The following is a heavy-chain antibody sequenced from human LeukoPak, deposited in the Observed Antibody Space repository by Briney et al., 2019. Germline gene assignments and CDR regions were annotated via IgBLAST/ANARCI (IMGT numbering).Heavy chain of an antibody. Sequence: SETLSLTCTVSGGSISSYYWSWIRQPPGKGLEWIGYIYYSGSTYYNPSLKSRVTISVDTSKNQFSLKLSSVTAADTAVYYCARGEQLYAFDIWGQGTMVTVSS. J-gene: IGHJ3*02. CDR1: GGSISSYY. D-gene: IGHD1-26*01. CDR3: ARGEQLYAFDI. CDR2: IYYSGST. V-gene: IGHV4-59*08.